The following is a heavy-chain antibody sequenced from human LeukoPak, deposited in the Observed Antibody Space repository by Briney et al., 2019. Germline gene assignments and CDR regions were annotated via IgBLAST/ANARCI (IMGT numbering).Heavy chain of an antibody. D-gene: IGHD3-3*01. CDR3: ARDSSYDFWSGYLTYYYYYYMDV. CDR2: ISAYNGNT. J-gene: IGHJ6*03. CDR1: GYTFTSYG. Sequence: ASVKVSCKASGYTFTSYGISWVRQAPGQGLEWMGWISAYNGNTNYAQKLQGRVTMTTDTSTSTAYMELRSLRSDDTAVYYCARDSSYDFWSGYLTYYYYYYMDVWGKGTTVTVSS. V-gene: IGHV1-18*01.